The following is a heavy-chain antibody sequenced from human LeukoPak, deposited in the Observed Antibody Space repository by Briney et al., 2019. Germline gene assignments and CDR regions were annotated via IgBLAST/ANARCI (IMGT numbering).Heavy chain of an antibody. D-gene: IGHD2-2*01. Sequence: GASVKVSCKASGYTFTGYYMHWVRQAPGQGLEWMGWINPNSGGTNYAQKFQGRVTMTRDTSISTAYMELSRLRSDDTAVYYCARVLVVVPAAISYYGMDVWGQGTTVTVSS. V-gene: IGHV1-2*02. CDR1: GYTFTGYY. J-gene: IGHJ6*02. CDR2: INPNSGGT. CDR3: ARVLVVVPAAISYYGMDV.